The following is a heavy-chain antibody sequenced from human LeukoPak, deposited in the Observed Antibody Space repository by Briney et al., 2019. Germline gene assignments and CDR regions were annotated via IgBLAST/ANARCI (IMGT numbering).Heavy chain of an antibody. Sequence: MTSETLSLTCAVAGGSISTGNGWSWVRQAPGKGLEWIGEINHSGSTNYNPSLKSRVTISVDTSKNQFSLKLSSVAAADTAVYYCARLGLGYYYGSGSTPYYYMDVWGKGTTVTISS. D-gene: IGHD3-10*01. J-gene: IGHJ6*03. V-gene: IGHV4-4*02. CDR3: ARLGLGYYYGSGSTPYYYMDV. CDR1: GGSISTGNG. CDR2: INHSGST.